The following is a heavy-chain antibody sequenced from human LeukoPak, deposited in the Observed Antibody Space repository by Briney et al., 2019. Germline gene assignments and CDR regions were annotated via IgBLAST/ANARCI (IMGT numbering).Heavy chain of an antibody. J-gene: IGHJ6*03. V-gene: IGHV3-30-3*01. CDR3: AKVGYCSSTSCGYYYYYYMDV. D-gene: IGHD2-2*01. CDR2: ISYDGSNK. Sequence: PGRSLRLSCAASGFTFSSYAMHWVRQAPGKGLEWVAVISYDGSNKYYADSVKGRFTISRDNSKNTLYLQMNSLRAEDTAVYYCAKVGYCSSTSCGYYYYYYMDVWGKGTTVTVSS. CDR1: GFTFSSYA.